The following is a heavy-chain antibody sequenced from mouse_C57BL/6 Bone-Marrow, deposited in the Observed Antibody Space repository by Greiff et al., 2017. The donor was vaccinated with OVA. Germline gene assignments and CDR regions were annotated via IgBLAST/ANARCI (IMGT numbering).Heavy chain of an antibody. CDR3: TIAYYYGSSPYWYFDV. Sequence: VQLQQSGTVLARPGASVKMSCKTSGYTFTSYWMHWVKQRPGQGLEWIGAIYPGNSDTSYNQKFKGKAKLTAVPSASTAYMERSSLTNEDSAVYYCTIAYYYGSSPYWYFDVWGTGTTVTVSS. CDR2: IYPGNSDT. V-gene: IGHV1-5*01. D-gene: IGHD1-1*01. CDR1: GYTFTSYW. J-gene: IGHJ1*03.